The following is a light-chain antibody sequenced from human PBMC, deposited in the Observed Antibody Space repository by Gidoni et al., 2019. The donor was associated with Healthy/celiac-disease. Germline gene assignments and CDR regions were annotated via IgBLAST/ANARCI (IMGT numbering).Light chain of an antibody. CDR1: QSVSSD. CDR2: DAS. J-gene: IGKJ5*01. CDR3: QQRSNWLIT. V-gene: IGKV3-11*01. Sequence: EIVLTQSPATLSLSPGERATLSCRASQSVSSDLAWYQQKPGQAPRLLIYDASNRATGIPARFRGSGSGTDFTLTISSLEPEDFAVYYCQQRSNWLITFGQGTRLEIK.